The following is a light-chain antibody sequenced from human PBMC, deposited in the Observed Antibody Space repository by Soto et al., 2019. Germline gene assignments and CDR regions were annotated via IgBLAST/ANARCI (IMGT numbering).Light chain of an antibody. V-gene: IGKV1-9*01. Sequence: DIQLTQSPSFLSASVGDTVTITCRASQGMSTYLAWYQQKPGKVPKLLIRSASTLQSGVPPRFSGCGSGREFTLTISTLQPDDSGIYYCQQLNGYQLAFGGGTNVEIK. CDR3: QQLNGYQLA. J-gene: IGKJ4*01. CDR2: SAS. CDR1: QGMSTY.